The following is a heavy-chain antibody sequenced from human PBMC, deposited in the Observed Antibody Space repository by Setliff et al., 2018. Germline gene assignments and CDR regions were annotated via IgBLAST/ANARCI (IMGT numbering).Heavy chain of an antibody. CDR2: TIPMFGTI. V-gene: IGHV1-69*05. J-gene: IGHJ6*03. CDR1: GGTFNNYG. CDR3: VREGVDRRSSTDYRYYMDV. Sequence: SVKVSCKASGGTFNNYGVTWVRQAPGQGLEWMGGTIPMFGTIDYARKFQGRVTIITDESTSTAFMQLSSLRSEDTAVYYCVREGVDRRSSTDYRYYMDVWGKGTTVTVSS. D-gene: IGHD6-6*01.